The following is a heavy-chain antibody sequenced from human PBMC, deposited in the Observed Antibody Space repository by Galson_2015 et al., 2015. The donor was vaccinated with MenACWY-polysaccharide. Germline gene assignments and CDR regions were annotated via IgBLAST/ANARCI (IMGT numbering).Heavy chain of an antibody. CDR3: VRERGPFDGFDI. D-gene: IGHD3-10*01. Sequence: SLRLSCAASGFPFSTYGLHWVRQAPGKGLEWVAVIWAAGRNQYYADSVNGRFSISRDNSKNTLSLQLNRLRADDTAVYYCVRERGPFDGFDIWGQGTTVTVSS. CDR1: GFPFSTYG. V-gene: IGHV3-33*01. J-gene: IGHJ3*02. CDR2: IWAAGRNQ.